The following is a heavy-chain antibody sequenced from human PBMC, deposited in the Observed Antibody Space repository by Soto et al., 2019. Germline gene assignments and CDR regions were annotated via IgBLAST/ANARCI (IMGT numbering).Heavy chain of an antibody. D-gene: IGHD5-18*01. J-gene: IGHJ6*03. CDR1: GGSFSGYY. Sequence: PSETLALTCAVYGGSFSGYYWSWIRQPPGKGLEWIGEIKHSGSTNYNPSLKSRVTISVDTSKNQFSPKLSSVTAADTAVYYCARVKSSYSSSHYMDVWGKGSTATVSS. CDR2: IKHSGST. V-gene: IGHV4-34*01. CDR3: ARVKSSYSSSHYMDV.